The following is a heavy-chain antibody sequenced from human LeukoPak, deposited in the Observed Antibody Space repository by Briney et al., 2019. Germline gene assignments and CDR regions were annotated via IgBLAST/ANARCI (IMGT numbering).Heavy chain of an antibody. Sequence: TGGSLRLSCAASGFTFSSYEMNWVRQAPGKGLEWVSYISSSGSTIYYADSVKGRFTISRDKAKKSLYLQMNSLRAEDTAVYYCARLGSEFLSFDPWGQGTLVTVSS. CDR1: GFTFSSYE. D-gene: IGHD3-16*01. J-gene: IGHJ5*02. CDR2: ISSSGSTI. V-gene: IGHV3-48*03. CDR3: ARLGSEFLSFDP.